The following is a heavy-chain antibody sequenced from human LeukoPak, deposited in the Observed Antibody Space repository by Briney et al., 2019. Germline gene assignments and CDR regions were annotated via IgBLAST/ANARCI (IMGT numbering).Heavy chain of an antibody. CDR2: INPNSGGT. D-gene: IGHD1-26*01. J-gene: IGHJ4*02. V-gene: IGHV1-2*02. CDR1: GYTFTGYY. Sequence: ASVKVSCKASGYTFTGYYMHWVRQAPGQGLEWMGWINPNSGGTNYAQKVQGRITMTRDTSISTAYMELSRLRSDDTAVYYCARAGELEGYFDYWGQGTLVTVSS. CDR3: ARAGELEGYFDY.